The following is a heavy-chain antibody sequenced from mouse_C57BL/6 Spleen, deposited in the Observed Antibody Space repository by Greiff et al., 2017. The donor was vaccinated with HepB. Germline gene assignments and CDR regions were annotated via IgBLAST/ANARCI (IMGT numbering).Heavy chain of an antibody. J-gene: IGHJ2*01. CDR2: IYPGDGDT. CDR1: GYAFSSYW. D-gene: IGHD2-14*01. CDR3: ARGVPFDY. Sequence: VQLQQSGAELVKPGASVKISCKASGYAFSSYWMHWVKQRPGKGLEWIGQIYPGDGDTNYNGKFKGKATLTADKSSSTAYMQLSSLTSEDSAVYFCARGVPFDYWGQGTTLTVSS. V-gene: IGHV1-80*01.